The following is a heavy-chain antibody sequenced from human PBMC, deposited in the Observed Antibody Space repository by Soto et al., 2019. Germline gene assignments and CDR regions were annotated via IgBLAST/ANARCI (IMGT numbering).Heavy chain of an antibody. Sequence: EVQLVESGGGLVKPGGSLRLSCAASGFTFSSYTLAWVRQAPGEGLEWVSSIGHSRTYIYYADSMKGRFTLSRDNDNNSLFLQMDSLRVEYTAVYYCARVKVGVTRWRHFDHWGQGALVTVSS. CDR2: IGHSRTYI. CDR1: GFTFSSYT. D-gene: IGHD1-26*01. J-gene: IGHJ4*02. V-gene: IGHV3-21*01. CDR3: ARVKVGVTRWRHFDH.